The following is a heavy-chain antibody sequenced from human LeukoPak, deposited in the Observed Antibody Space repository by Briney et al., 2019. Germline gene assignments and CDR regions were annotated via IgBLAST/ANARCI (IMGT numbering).Heavy chain of an antibody. D-gene: IGHD3-22*01. CDR2: IYYSGST. V-gene: IGHV4-59*08. CDR1: GGSISSYY. J-gene: IGHJ3*02. Sequence: KPSETLSLTCTVSGGSISSYYWGWIRQPPGKGLEWIGYIYYSGSTNYNPSLKSRVTISVDTSKNQFSLKLSSVTAADTAVYYCARRYYDSSGYCAFDIWGQGTMVTVSP. CDR3: ARRYYDSSGYCAFDI.